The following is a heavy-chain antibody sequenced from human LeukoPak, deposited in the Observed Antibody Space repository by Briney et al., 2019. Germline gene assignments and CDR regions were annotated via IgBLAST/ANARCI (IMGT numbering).Heavy chain of an antibody. V-gene: IGHV4-61*02. CDR1: GGSISSGSYY. Sequence: SETLSLTCTVSGGSISSGSYYWSWIRQPAGKGLEWIGRIYTSGSTNYNPSLKSRVTISVDTSKNQFSLKLSSVTAADTAVYYCARSTPYGDYLFGGHDYWGLGTLVTVSS. CDR3: ARSTPYGDYLFGGHDY. D-gene: IGHD4-17*01. CDR2: IYTSGST. J-gene: IGHJ4*02.